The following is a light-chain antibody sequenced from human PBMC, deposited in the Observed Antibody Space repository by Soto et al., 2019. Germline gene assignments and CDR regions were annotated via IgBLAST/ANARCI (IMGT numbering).Light chain of an antibody. CDR1: QSVSNN. V-gene: IGKV3-15*01. Sequence: EIVMTQSPATLSVSPGERATLSCRASQSVSNNLAWYQQKPGQAPRLLIYGASTRATGIPARFSGSGSGTEFTLTFSSLQSEDFAVYYCQQYNNWPPMFGQGTKVDIK. CDR2: GAS. J-gene: IGKJ1*01. CDR3: QQYNNWPPM.